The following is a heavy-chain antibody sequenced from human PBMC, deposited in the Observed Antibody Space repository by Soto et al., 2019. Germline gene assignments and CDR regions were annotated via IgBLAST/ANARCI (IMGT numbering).Heavy chain of an antibody. J-gene: IGHJ4*02. Sequence: SVTVSCQASGGTFSNYAINWVRQAPGQGLEWMGGFIPFLGTPIYAQKFQGRFTISRDNSKNTLYLQMNSLRAEDTAVYYCARDRSSGYYSAYYFDYWGQGTLVTVSS. V-gene: IGHV1-69*10. CDR3: ARDRSSGYYSAYYFDY. CDR2: FIPFLGTP. D-gene: IGHD3-22*01. CDR1: GGTFSNYA.